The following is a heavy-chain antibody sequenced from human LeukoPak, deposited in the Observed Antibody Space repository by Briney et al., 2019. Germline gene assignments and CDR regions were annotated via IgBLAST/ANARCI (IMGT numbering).Heavy chain of an antibody. D-gene: IGHD3-10*01. CDR1: GGSFSGYY. J-gene: IGHJ4*02. V-gene: IGHV4-34*01. CDR3: ARRSSTRITMVRGVHDY. Sequence: ASETLSLTCAVYGGSFSGYYWSWIRQPPGKGLEWIGEINHSGSTNYNPSLKSRVTISVDTSKNQFSLKLSSVTAADTAVYYCARRSSTRITMVRGVHDYWGQGTLVTVSS. CDR2: INHSGST.